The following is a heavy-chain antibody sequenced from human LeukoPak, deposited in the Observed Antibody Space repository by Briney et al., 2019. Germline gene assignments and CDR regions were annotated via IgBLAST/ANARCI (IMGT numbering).Heavy chain of an antibody. CDR1: GFTFSSYG. D-gene: IGHD3-22*01. CDR3: ARDNGGYYQYDAFDI. V-gene: IGHV3-33*01. Sequence: SGGSLRLSCAASGFTFSSYGMHWVRQAPGKGLERVAVIWYDGSNKYYADSVKGRFTISRDNSKNTLYLQMNSLRAEDTAVYYCARDNGGYYQYDAFDIWGQGTMVTVSS. J-gene: IGHJ3*02. CDR2: IWYDGSNK.